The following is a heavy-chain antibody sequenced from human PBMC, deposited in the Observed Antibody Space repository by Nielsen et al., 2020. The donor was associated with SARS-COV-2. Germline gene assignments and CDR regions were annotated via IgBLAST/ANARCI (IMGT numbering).Heavy chain of an antibody. CDR2: ISWNSGSI. V-gene: IGHV3-9*01. Sequence: SLKISCAASGFTFDDYAMHWVRQAPGKGLEWVSGISWNSGSIGYADSVKGRFTISRDNAKNTLYLQMNSLRAEDTAVYYCTRDLGSYYGMDVWGQGTTVTVSS. CDR1: GFTFDDYA. J-gene: IGHJ6*02. D-gene: IGHD2-2*03. CDR3: TRDLGSYYGMDV.